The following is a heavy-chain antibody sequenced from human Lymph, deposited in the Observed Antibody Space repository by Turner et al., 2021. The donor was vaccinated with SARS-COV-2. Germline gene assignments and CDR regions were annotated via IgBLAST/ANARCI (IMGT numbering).Heavy chain of an antibody. J-gene: IGHJ3*02. Sequence: EVQLWESGGGSVQPGGSLMFTCAAAGFTCSSYAMSWVRQAPGKGVEWVSYISVSGGSTYYADSVKGRFTISRDNSKNTLYLQMNSLRVEDTAVYYCAKGVRGVIIPEAFDIWGQGTMVTISS. D-gene: IGHD3-10*01. CDR1: GFTCSSYA. CDR3: AKGVRGVIIPEAFDI. V-gene: IGHV3-23*01. CDR2: ISVSGGST.